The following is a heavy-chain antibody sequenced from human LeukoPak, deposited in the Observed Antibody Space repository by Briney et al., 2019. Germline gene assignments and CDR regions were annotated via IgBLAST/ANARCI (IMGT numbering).Heavy chain of an antibody. J-gene: IGHJ4*02. CDR1: GFRFSSYA. CDR2: TSGSGVST. CDR3: AKDERNWNYNLASQTYD. V-gene: IGHV3-23*01. D-gene: IGHD1-7*01. Sequence: GGSLRLSCAASGFRFSSYAMSWVRQAPGKGLEWVSATSGSGVSTYYADSVKGRFTVSRDNSKNTLYLQMSSLRAEDTAVYYCAKDERNWNYNLASQTYDWGQGTLVTVSS.